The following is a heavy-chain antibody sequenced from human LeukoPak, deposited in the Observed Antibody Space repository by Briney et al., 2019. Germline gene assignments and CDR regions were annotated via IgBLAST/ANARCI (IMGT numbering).Heavy chain of an antibody. CDR2: ISSSGSTI. V-gene: IGHV3-11*04. CDR3: AGSYYDILTGSDY. D-gene: IGHD3-9*01. J-gene: IGHJ4*02. CDR1: GFTFSDYY. Sequence: IPGGSLRLSCAASGFTFSDYYMSWLRQAPGKGLEWVSYISSSGSTIYYADSVKGRFTISRDDAKNTLYLQMNSLRAEDTAVYYCAGSYYDILTGSDYWGQGTLVTVSS.